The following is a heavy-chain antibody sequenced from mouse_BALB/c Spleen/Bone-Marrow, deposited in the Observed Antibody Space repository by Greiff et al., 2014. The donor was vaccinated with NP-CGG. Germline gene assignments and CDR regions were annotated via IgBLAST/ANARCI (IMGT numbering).Heavy chain of an antibody. D-gene: IGHD2-14*01. CDR2: IYPYNGGT. Sequence: EVQLVESGPELVKPGASVKISFKASGYTFTYYNMHWVKQSHGKSLEWIGYIYPYNGGTGYNQKFKSKATLTVDNSSSTAYMELRSLTSEDSAVYYCARGGDRYDDWFAYWGQGTLVTVSA. CDR1: GYTFTYYN. V-gene: IGHV1S29*02. CDR3: ARGGDRYDDWFAY. J-gene: IGHJ3*01.